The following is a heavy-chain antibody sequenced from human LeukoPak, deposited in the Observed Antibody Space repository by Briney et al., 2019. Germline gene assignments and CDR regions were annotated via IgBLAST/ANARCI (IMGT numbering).Heavy chain of an antibody. CDR1: GFTFRSYE. CDR3: ARDRAARYSRSWLDY. Sequence: GRSLRLSCAASGFTFRSYEMNWVRQAPGKGLEWVSYISSSGSTIYYANSVKGRFTISRDNAKNSLYLQMNSLRAEDTAVYYCARDRAARYSRSWLDYWGQGTLVTVSS. V-gene: IGHV3-48*03. CDR2: ISSSGSTI. D-gene: IGHD6-13*01. J-gene: IGHJ4*02.